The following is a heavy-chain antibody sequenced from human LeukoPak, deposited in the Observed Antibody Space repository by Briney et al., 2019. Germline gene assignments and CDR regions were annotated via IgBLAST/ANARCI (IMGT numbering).Heavy chain of an antibody. D-gene: IGHD5-24*01. CDR2: IYYSGST. CDR3: ARWVDGYNNFDY. J-gene: IGHJ4*02. V-gene: IGHV4-39*07. Sequence: SETLSLTCTVSGGSISSSSYYWGWIRQPPGKGLEWIGSIYYSGSTYYNPSLKSRVTISVDTSKNQFSLKLSPVTAADTAVYYCARWVDGYNNFDYWGQGTLVTVSS. CDR1: GGSISSSSYY.